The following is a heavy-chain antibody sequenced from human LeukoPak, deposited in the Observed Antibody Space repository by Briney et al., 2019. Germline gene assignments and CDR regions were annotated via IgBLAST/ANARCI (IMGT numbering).Heavy chain of an antibody. CDR3: ARESGDLYYYDSSGYPDC. V-gene: IGHV1-69*05. CDR2: ILPIFGTA. D-gene: IGHD3-22*01. CDR1: GGTFSSYA. J-gene: IGHJ4*02. Sequence: SVKVSCKASGGTFSSYAISWVRQAPGQGLEWMGRILPIFGTANYAQKFQGRVTITTDESTSTAYMELSSLRSEDTAVYYCARESGDLYYYDSSGYPDCWGQGTLVTVSS.